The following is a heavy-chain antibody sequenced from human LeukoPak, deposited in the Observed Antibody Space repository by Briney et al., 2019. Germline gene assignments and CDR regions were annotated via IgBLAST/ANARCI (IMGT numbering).Heavy chain of an antibody. Sequence: PSETLSLTCAVYGGSFSGYYWSWIRQPPGKGLEWIREINHSGSTNYNPSLKSRVTISVGTSKNQFSLKLSSVTAADTAVYYCARGRRYYDSSGYWYWGQGTLVTVSS. CDR2: INHSGST. J-gene: IGHJ4*02. V-gene: IGHV4-34*01. CDR3: ARGRRYYDSSGYWY. D-gene: IGHD3-22*01. CDR1: GGSFSGYY.